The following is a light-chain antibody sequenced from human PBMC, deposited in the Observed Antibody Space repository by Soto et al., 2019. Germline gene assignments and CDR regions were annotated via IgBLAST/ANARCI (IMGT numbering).Light chain of an antibody. CDR1: XXGSKS. CDR3: QVWDSSSDHPGYV. J-gene: IGLJ1*01. V-gene: IGLV3-21*04. Sequence: SYELTQPPSVSVXPXXXARXTCGXNXXGSKSVHWYQQKPGQAPVLVIYYDSDRPSGIPERFSGSNSGNTATLTISRVEAGDEADYYCQVWDSSSDHPGYVFGTGTKLTVL. CDR2: YDS.